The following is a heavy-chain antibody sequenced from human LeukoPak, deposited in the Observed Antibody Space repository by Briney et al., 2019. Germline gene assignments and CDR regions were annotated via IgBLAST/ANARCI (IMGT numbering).Heavy chain of an antibody. CDR3: ARDDGSYSRSPGFDN. J-gene: IGHJ4*02. V-gene: IGHV3-48*03. Sequence: GGSLRLSCAASGFTFSSYEMNWVRQAPGKGLEWVSYISSSGSTIYYADSVKGRFTISRGNAKNSLYLQMNSLRAEDTAVYYCARDDGSYSRSPGFDNWGQGTLVTVSS. CDR2: ISSSGSTI. D-gene: IGHD1-26*01. CDR1: GFTFSSYE.